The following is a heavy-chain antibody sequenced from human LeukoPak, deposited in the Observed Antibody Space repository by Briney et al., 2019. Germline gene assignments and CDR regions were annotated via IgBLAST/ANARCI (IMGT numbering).Heavy chain of an antibody. CDR3: ARLGYSSIQRSFP. V-gene: IGHV4-39*01. CDR2: IYYSGST. J-gene: IGHJ5*02. D-gene: IGHD5-18*01. CDR1: GGSISSSSYY. Sequence: PSETLSLTCTVSGGSISSSSYYWGWIRQPPGKGLEWIGSIYYSGSTYYNPSLKSRVTISVDTSKNQFSLKLSSVTAADTAVYYCARLGYSSIQRSFPWGQGTLVTVSS.